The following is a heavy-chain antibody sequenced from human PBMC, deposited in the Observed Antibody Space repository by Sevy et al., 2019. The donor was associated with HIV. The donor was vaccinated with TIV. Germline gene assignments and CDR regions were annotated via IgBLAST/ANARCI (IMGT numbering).Heavy chain of an antibody. CDR3: VKDLTVTTSEGDFHYGMDV. CDR2: INWNSGTV. V-gene: IGHV3-9*01. Sequence: GGCLRLSCAASGFTFDDYAMRWVRQGPGKGLEWVSTINWNSGTVDYADSGKGRFTVSIDNAKNSLYIQMNSLRGEDTALYYCVKDLTVTTSEGDFHYGMDVWGQGTTVTVSS. J-gene: IGHJ6*02. D-gene: IGHD4-4*01. CDR1: GFTFDDYA.